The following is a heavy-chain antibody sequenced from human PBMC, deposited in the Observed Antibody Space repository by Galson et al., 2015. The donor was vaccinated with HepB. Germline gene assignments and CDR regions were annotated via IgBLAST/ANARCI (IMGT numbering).Heavy chain of an antibody. J-gene: IGHJ6*03. D-gene: IGHD6-13*01. CDR1: GYTFTSYG. CDR2: ISAYNGNT. Sequence: QSGAEVKKPGASVKVSCKASGYTFTSYGISWVRQAPGQGLERMGWISAYNGNTNYAQKLQGRVTMTTDTSTSTAYMELRSLRSDDTAVYYCARRGDSSSWYPNYYYYYMDVWGKGTTVTVSS. CDR3: ARRGDSSSWYPNYYYYYMDV. V-gene: IGHV1-18*04.